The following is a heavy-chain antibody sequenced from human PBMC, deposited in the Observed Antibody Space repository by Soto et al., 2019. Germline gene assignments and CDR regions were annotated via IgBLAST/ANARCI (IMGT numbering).Heavy chain of an antibody. CDR2: LNPHSGNT. J-gene: IGHJ4*02. D-gene: IGHD2-2*01. V-gene: IGHV1-8*01. Sequence: QVPLVQSGGEVKKPGTSVKVSCKASGYTFANYDINWVRQATGQGLEWIGWLNPHSGNTGYARRLQGRVSMTFNTSTSTAYMELTSLRSEDTAVYFCARGWELPAATFDYWGQGTLVTVSS. CDR3: ARGWELPAATFDY. CDR1: GYTFANYD.